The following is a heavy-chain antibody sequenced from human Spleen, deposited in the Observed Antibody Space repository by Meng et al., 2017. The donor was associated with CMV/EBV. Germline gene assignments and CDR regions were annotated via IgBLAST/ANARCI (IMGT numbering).Heavy chain of an antibody. Sequence: TCTVSGGSVNNGAYYWSWIRQTPGKGLGWIGYIDYSGSTNYNPSLKSRVTISKDTSKNHFSLSLSSVTATDTAVYYCARGGRVPAAIWGQGTLVTVSS. V-gene: IGHV4-61*03. CDR2: IDYSGST. D-gene: IGHD2-2*02. CDR3: ARGGRVPAAI. CDR1: GGSVNNGAYY. J-gene: IGHJ4*02.